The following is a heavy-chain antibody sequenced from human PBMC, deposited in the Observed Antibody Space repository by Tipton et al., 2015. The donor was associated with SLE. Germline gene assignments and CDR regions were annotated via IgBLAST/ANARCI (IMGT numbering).Heavy chain of an antibody. CDR1: GGSISSYY. CDR2: INHSGST. V-gene: IGHV4-34*01. J-gene: IGHJ3*02. CDR3: ASPPGDAFDI. Sequence: LRLSCTVSGGSISSYYWSWIRQPPGKGLEWIGEINHSGSTNYNPSLKSRVTISVDTSKNQFSLKLSSVTAADTAVYYCASPPGDAFDIWGQGTMVTVSS.